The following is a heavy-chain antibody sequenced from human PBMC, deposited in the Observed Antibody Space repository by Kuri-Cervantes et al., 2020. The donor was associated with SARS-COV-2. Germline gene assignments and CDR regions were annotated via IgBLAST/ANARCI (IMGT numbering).Heavy chain of an antibody. V-gene: IGHV1-46*01. CDR1: GYTFSTYG. J-gene: IGHJ4*02. CDR2: INPSGGST. CDR3: ARRPDYSNLFDY. Sequence: ASVKVSCKASGYTFSTYGVSWVRQAPGQGLEWMGIINPSGGSTSYAQKFQGRVTMTRDTSTSTVYMELSSLRSEDTAVYYCARRPDYSNLFDYWGQGTLVTVSS. D-gene: IGHD4-11*01.